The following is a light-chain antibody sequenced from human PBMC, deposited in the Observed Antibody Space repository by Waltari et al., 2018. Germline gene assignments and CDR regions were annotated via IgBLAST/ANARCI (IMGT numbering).Light chain of an antibody. J-gene: IGKJ1*01. CDR1: QSISSY. CDR3: QQSYSMPRT. V-gene: IGKV1-39*01. Sequence: DIQMTQSPSSLSASVGDRVTITCRASQSISSYLHWYQQKPGKAPKFLISAASSFQSGVPSRFSGSGSGTDFTLTISSLQAEDFATYYCQQSYSMPRTFGQGTKVEIK. CDR2: AAS.